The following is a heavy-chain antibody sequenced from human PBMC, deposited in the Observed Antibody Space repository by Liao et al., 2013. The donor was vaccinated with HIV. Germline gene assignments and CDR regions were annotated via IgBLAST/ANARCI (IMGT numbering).Heavy chain of an antibody. CDR3: ARGQDTFDI. CDR2: VYSSGTT. J-gene: IGHJ3*02. V-gene: IGHV4-61*02. Sequence: QVQLQESGPGLVKPSQTLSLTCTVSGGSISSGDDYWNWIRQPAGKGLEWIGRVYSSGTTYYNPSLKSRVIFLPDTSKNQFSLRLSSVTAADTAIYFCARGQDTFDIWGQGTMVTVSS. CDR1: GGSISSGDDY.